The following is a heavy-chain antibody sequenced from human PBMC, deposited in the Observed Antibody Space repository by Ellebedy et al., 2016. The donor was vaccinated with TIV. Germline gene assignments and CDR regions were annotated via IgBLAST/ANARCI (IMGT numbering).Heavy chain of an antibody. D-gene: IGHD1-26*01. CDR1: GSSISSGYY. V-gene: IGHV4-38-2*02. Sequence: MPSETLSLTCSVSGSSISSGYYSGWTRQPPGRGLEWLGSMLHSGSTYYSPSLKSRVTISVDTSKNQLSLRLSSGTAADTAVYYCARDGAGRWEYWGPGTLVTVSS. J-gene: IGHJ4*02. CDR2: MLHSGST. CDR3: ARDGAGRWEY.